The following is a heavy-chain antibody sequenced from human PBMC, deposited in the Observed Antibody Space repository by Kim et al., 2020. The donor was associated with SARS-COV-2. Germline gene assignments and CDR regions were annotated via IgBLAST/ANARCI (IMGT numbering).Heavy chain of an antibody. CDR3: ARDGERGYDMDV. CDR2: ITRNRNTI. Sequence: GGSLRLSCAASGFTFSTYNMDWVRQAPGKGLEWISYITRNRNTIYYADSVKGRFTISRDNAKNSLYLQMSSLRAEDTAVHYCARDGERGYDMDVWGQGTTVTVSS. J-gene: IGHJ6*02. D-gene: IGHD3-10*01. CDR1: GFTFSTYN. V-gene: IGHV3-48*04.